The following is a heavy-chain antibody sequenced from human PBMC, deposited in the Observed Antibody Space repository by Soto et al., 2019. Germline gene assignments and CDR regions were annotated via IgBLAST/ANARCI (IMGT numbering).Heavy chain of an antibody. Sequence: PSQTLSLTFAISGDSVSRNNAGWNWIRQSPSRGLEWLGRTYYRSKWFNDYAVSVKSRIIINPDTPKNQFSLQLNSVTPEDTAVYYCTRDYSSDYFDFWGPGALVTVSS. CDR1: GDSVSRNNAG. V-gene: IGHV6-1*01. D-gene: IGHD4-4*01. J-gene: IGHJ4*02. CDR2: TYYRSKWFN. CDR3: TRDYSSDYFDF.